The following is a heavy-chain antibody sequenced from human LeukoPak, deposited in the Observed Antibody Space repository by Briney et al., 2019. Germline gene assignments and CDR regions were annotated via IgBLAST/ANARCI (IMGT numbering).Heavy chain of an antibody. D-gene: IGHD3-22*01. CDR2: ISSSGSTI. V-gene: IGHV3-11*01. CDR3: ARDKIYDSSGYYPYYYYGMDV. J-gene: IGHJ6*02. CDR1: GFTFSDYY. Sequence: GGSLRLSCAASGFTFSDYYMSWIRQAPGKGLEWVSYISSSGSTIYYADSVKGRFTISRDNAKNSLYLQMNSLRAEDTAVYYCARDKIYDSSGYYPYYYYGMDVWGQGTTVTVSS.